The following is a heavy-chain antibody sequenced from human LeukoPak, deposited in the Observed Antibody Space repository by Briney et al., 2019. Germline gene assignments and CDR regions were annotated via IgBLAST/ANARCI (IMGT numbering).Heavy chain of an antibody. V-gene: IGHV3-30*02. CDR1: GFIFSNYG. J-gene: IGHJ4*02. Sequence: GGSLRLSCAASGFIFSNYGMHWVRQAPGKGLEWVTFIRYDGSNKYYADSVKGRFTISRDKSKNTLNLHMNSLRAEDTAVYYCAKDPTHYRVWDYYETIGLSYWGQGTLVTVSS. D-gene: IGHD3-22*01. CDR2: IRYDGSNK. CDR3: AKDPTHYRVWDYYETIGLSY.